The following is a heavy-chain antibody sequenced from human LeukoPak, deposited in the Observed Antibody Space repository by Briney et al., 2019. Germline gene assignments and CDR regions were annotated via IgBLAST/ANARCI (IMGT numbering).Heavy chain of an antibody. J-gene: IGHJ4*02. CDR2: ISGSGGST. D-gene: IGHD3-22*01. CDR1: GFTFSSYA. Sequence: HTGGSLRLSCAASGFTFSSYAMSWVRQAPGKGLEWVSAISGSGGSTYYADSVKGRFTISRDNSKNTLYLQMNSLRAEDTAVYYCATYDSSGYFTHNWGQGTLVTVSS. CDR3: ATYDSSGYFTHN. V-gene: IGHV3-23*01.